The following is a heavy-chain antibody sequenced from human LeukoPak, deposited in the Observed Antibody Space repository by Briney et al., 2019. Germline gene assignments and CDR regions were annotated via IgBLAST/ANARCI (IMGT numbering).Heavy chain of an antibody. D-gene: IGHD3-9*01. CDR1: GGSISSYY. CDR3: ARGARALRYFDR. V-gene: IGHV4-4*09. CDR2: IYTSGST. J-gene: IGHJ4*02. Sequence: SETLSLTCTVSGGSISSYYWSWIRQPPGEGLEWIGYIYTSGSTSYNPSLKSRVTISVDTSKNQFSLKLSSVTAADMAVYYCARGARALRYFDRWGQGTLVTVSS.